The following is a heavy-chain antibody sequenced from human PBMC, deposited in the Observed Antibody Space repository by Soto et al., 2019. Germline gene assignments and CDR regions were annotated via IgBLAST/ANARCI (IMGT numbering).Heavy chain of an antibody. CDR1: GGSISVSSYY. D-gene: IGHD6-19*01. CDR2: IYFTGST. J-gene: IGHJ4*02. Sequence: QLHLQESGPGLVKPSETLSLTCSVSGGSISVSSYYWGWIRQPPGKGLEWIGSIYFTGSTAYNPSRKRRVTMSVNTSTNQFSRKLSSVTAADTAVYYCARHVRSGWDIFDYWGQGTLVTVSS. V-gene: IGHV4-39*01. CDR3: ARHVRSGWDIFDY.